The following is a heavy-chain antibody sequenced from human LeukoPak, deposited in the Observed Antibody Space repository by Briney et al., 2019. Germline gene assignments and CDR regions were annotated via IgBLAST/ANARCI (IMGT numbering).Heavy chain of an antibody. Sequence: SETLSLTCTVSGGSVSNHFWTWIRQPPGKGPEWIGYVSYMGTTNSNPSLRSRVTISIDPSKNQFSLKLTSVTAADTAMYYCARSYCNGRGCYDYWGQGILVTVSS. CDR3: ARSYCNGRGCYDY. D-gene: IGHD2-15*01. V-gene: IGHV4-59*02. CDR2: VSYMGTT. J-gene: IGHJ4*02. CDR1: GGSVSNHF.